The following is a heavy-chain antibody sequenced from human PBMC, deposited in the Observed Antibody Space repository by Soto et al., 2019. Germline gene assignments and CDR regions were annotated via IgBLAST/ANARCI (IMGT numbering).Heavy chain of an antibody. J-gene: IGHJ4*02. CDR2: IYYSGST. D-gene: IGHD5-18*01. CDR1: GDSISSSSYY. V-gene: IGHV4-39*01. CDR3: ARHPNPAMVSNYFDY. Sequence: SETLSLTCIVSGDSISSSSYYWGWIRQPPGKGLEWIGSIYYSGSTDYNPSLKSRVTISVDTLKPQFSLKLSSVTAADTAVYYCARHPNPAMVSNYFDYWGQGTLVTVSS.